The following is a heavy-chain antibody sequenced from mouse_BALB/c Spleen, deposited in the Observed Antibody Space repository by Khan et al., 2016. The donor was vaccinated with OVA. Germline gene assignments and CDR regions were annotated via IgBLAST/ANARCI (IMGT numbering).Heavy chain of an antibody. Sequence: EVKLLESGGDLVKPGGSLRLSCAASGFTFSAYGMSWVRQTPDKRLEWVATINSDGYYTYYPDTVKGRFTISRNNAENTLYLQMGMQKSEETAIYYCASHLTGSFAYWGQGTLVTVSA. J-gene: IGHJ3*01. CDR2: INSDGYYT. V-gene: IGHV5-6*01. D-gene: IGHD4-1*01. CDR3: ASHLTGSFAY. CDR1: GFTFSAYG.